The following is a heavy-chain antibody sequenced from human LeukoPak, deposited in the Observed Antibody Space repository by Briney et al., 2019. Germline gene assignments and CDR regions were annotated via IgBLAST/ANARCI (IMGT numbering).Heavy chain of an antibody. CDR2: IYTSGST. CDR1: GGSISSYY. J-gene: IGHJ3*02. D-gene: IGHD3-16*01. CDR3: ARDPPTLGGSDAFDI. V-gene: IGHV4-4*07. Sequence: SETLSLTCTVSGGSISSYYWSWIRQPAGKGLEWIGRIYTSGSTNYNPSLKSRVTMSVDTSKNQFSLKLSSVTAADTAVYYCARDPPTLGGSDAFDIWGQGTMVTVSP.